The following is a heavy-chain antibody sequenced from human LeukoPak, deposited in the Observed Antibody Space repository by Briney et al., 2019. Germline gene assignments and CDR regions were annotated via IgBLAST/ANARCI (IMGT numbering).Heavy chain of an antibody. CDR1: GGSINNYY. D-gene: IGHD5-24*01. CDR2: IYYTGGST. Sequence: SETLSLTCTVSGGSINNYYWSWIRQPPGKGLEWIAYIYYTGGSTNYNPSLKSRVTISVDTSNNQFSLKLNSVTAADTAVYYCARLYLPATRFDYWGQGTLVTVSS. CDR3: ARLYLPATRFDY. V-gene: IGHV4-59*01. J-gene: IGHJ4*02.